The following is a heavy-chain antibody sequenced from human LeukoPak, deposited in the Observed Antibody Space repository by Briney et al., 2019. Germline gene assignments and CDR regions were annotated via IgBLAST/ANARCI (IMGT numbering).Heavy chain of an antibody. CDR1: GFSFSSHG. Sequence: GGTLRLSCAASGFSFSSHGMHWVRQAPGKGLEWVAVICDDGSNKYYADSVKGRFTISRDNSKNTLYLQMNSLRAEDTAVYYCAKIACSYYYYMDVWGKGTTVTVSS. CDR3: AKIACSYYYYMDV. V-gene: IGHV3-33*06. CDR2: ICDDGSNK. J-gene: IGHJ6*03. D-gene: IGHD2-21*01.